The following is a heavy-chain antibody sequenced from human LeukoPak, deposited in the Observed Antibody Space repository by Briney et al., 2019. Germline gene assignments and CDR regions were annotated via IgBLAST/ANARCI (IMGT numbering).Heavy chain of an antibody. CDR1: GGSFSGYY. CDR3: ARVRGRGIQLWLYYYYYYMDV. Sequence: PSETLSLTCAVYGGSFSGYYWSWIRQPPGKGLEWIGEINHSGSTNYNPSLKSRVTISVDTSKNQFSLKLSSVTAADTAVYYCARVRGRGIQLWLYYYYYYMDVWGKGTTVTVSS. V-gene: IGHV4-34*01. CDR2: INHSGST. J-gene: IGHJ6*03. D-gene: IGHD5-18*01.